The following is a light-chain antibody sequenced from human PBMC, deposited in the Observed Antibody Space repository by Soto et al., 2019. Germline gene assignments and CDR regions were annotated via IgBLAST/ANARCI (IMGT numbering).Light chain of an antibody. Sequence: EVVMTQSPATLSVSPGERATLSCSASQSVSSNLAWYQQKPGQAPRLLIYAASIRATGIPARFSGSGSGTEFTLTISSLQSEDFAVYYCQQYDNWPWTFGQGTKVDIK. V-gene: IGKV3-15*01. CDR3: QQYDNWPWT. CDR1: QSVSSN. J-gene: IGKJ1*01. CDR2: AAS.